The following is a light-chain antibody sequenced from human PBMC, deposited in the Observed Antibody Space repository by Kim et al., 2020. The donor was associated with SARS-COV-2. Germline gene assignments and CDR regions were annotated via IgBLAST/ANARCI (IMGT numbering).Light chain of an antibody. V-gene: IGKV1-5*01. CDR2: DAS. J-gene: IGKJ2*01. CDR1: QSISRL. Sequence: GDRVTITCRASQSISRLLAWYQQKPGKAPELLIYDASTLQNGVPSRFSGSGSGTEFTLTISSLQPDDFATYFCQQYSSYSRTFGQGTKLEI. CDR3: QQYSSYSRT.